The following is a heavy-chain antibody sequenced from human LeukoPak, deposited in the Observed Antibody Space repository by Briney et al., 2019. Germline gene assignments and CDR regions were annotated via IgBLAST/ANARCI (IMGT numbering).Heavy chain of an antibody. V-gene: IGHV3-33*03. D-gene: IGHD6-13*01. CDR1: GFSFSTYG. CDR3: AKDSRRWSFDY. J-gene: IGHJ4*02. CDR2: ISDDGNKI. Sequence: GRSLRLSCAASGFSFSTYGMHWVRQAPGKGLEWGGVISDDGNKIYYADSVKGRFTISRDKSKNSLHLQMDSLRTEDTAVYYCAKDSRRWSFDYWGQGTLVTVSS.